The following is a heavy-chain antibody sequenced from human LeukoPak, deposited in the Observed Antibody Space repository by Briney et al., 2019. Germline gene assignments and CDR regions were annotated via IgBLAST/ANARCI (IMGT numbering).Heavy chain of an antibody. V-gene: IGHV3-30*18. Sequence: GGSLRLSCAASGFTFSSYGMHWVRQAPGKGLEWVAVISYDGSNKYYADSVKGRFTISRDNSKNTLYLQMNSLRAEDTAVYYCAKGGGTDYWGQGTLVTVSS. J-gene: IGHJ4*02. CDR3: AKGGGTDY. CDR2: ISYDGSNK. D-gene: IGHD1-1*01. CDR1: GFTFSSYG.